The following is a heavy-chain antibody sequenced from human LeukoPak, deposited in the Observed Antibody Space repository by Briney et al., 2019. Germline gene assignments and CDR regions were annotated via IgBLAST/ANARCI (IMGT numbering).Heavy chain of an antibody. CDR2: ISSSGSTI. CDR3: ASFCSSTSCYGVNDAFDI. J-gene: IGHJ3*02. V-gene: IGHV3-11*01. Sequence: GSLRLSCAASGFTFSDYYMSRIRQAPGKGLEWVSYISSSGSTIYYADSVKGRFTISRDNAKNSLYLQMNSLRAEDTAVYYCASFCSSTSCYGVNDAFDIWGQGTMVTVSS. CDR1: GFTFSDYY. D-gene: IGHD2-2*01.